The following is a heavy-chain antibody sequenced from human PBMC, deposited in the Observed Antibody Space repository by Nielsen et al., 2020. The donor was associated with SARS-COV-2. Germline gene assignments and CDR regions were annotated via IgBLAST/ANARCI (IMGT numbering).Heavy chain of an antibody. CDR2: SNI. J-gene: IGHJ6*02. V-gene: IGHV3-23*05. Sequence: SNIYYADSVKGRFTISRDNSKNTLYLQMNSLRAEDTAVYYCAKPWGDEDWGQGTTVTVSS. CDR3: AKPWGDED. D-gene: IGHD3-16*01.